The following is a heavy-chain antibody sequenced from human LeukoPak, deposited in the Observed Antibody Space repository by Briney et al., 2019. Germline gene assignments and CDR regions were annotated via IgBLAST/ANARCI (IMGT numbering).Heavy chain of an antibody. V-gene: IGHV3-23*01. CDR2: ISGSGGST. Sequence: GGSLRLSCAASGFTFSSYAMSWVRQAPGKGLEWVSAISGSGGSTYYADSVKGRFTTSRDNSKNTLYLQMNSLRAEDTAVYYCARRPPVRDYYDSSGSHYFDYWGQGTLVTVSS. D-gene: IGHD3-22*01. J-gene: IGHJ4*02. CDR1: GFTFSSYA. CDR3: ARRPPVRDYYDSSGSHYFDY.